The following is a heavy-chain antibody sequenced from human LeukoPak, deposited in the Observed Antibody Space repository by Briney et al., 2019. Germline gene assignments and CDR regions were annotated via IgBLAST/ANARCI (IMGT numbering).Heavy chain of an antibody. Sequence: GGSLRLSCGASGFTFSSYAMSWVRQAPGKGLEWVSAIGSGTYYADSVKGRFTISRDNSKDTLYLQMNSLRAEDTAVYYCAKVLAYYFDYWGQGTLVTVSS. V-gene: IGHV3-23*01. CDR2: IGSGT. CDR3: AKVLAYYFDY. J-gene: IGHJ4*02. CDR1: GFTFSSYA.